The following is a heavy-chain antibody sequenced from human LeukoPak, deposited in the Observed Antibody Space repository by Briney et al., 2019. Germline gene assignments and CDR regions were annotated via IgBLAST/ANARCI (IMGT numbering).Heavy chain of an antibody. CDR1: GGSISSSSYY. CDR3: ARGPFWSGYYYFDY. Sequence: SETLSLTCTVSGGSISSSSYYWGWIRQPPGKGLEWIGSIYYSGSTYYNPSLKSRVTISVDTSKNQFSLELSSVTAADTAVYYCARGPFWSGYYYFDYWGQGTLVTVSS. J-gene: IGHJ4*02. V-gene: IGHV4-39*07. D-gene: IGHD3-3*01. CDR2: IYYSGST.